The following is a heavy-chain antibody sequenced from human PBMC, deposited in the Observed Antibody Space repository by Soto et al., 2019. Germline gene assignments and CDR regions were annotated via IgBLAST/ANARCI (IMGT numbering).Heavy chain of an antibody. CDR3: ARRYGSSFDY. D-gene: IGHD4-17*01. J-gene: IGHJ4*02. CDR2: IYYSGST. Sequence: SETLSLTCTVSGGSISSYYWSWIRQSPGKGLEWIGYIYYSGSTNYNPSLKSRVTISVETSKNQFSLKLSSVTAADTAVYYCARRYGSSFDYWGQGTLVTVSS. CDR1: GGSISSYY. V-gene: IGHV4-59*08.